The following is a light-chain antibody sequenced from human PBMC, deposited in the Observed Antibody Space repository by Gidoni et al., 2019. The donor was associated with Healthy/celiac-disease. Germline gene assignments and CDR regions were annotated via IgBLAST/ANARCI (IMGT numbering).Light chain of an antibody. J-gene: IGKJ2*04. CDR2: GAS. CDR3: QQYNNWPPGMCS. CDR1: QSVSST. V-gene: IGKV3-15*01. Sequence: EIVMTQSPATLSVSPGERATLSCRASQSVSSTLAWYQQKPGQAPRLLIYGASTRATGIPARFSGSGSGTEFTLTISSLQSEDFAVYYCQQYNNWPPGMCSFGQGTKLEIK.